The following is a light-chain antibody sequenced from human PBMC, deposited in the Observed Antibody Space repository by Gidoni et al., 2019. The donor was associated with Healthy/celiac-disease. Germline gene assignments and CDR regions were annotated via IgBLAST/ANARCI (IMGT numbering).Light chain of an antibody. Sequence: QSALTQPPSVSAAPGQKVTISCSGSSSNIRNNYVSWYQQTPGTAPKLLIYDNNKRPSGIPDRFSGSKSGTSATLGITGLQTGDEADYYCGTWGSSLSAVVFGGGTKLTVL. CDR1: SSNIRNNY. CDR2: DNN. J-gene: IGLJ2*01. CDR3: GTWGSSLSAVV. V-gene: IGLV1-51*01.